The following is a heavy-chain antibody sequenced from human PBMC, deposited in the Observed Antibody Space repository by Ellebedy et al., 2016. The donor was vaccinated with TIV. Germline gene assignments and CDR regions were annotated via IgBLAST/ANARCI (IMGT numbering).Heavy chain of an antibody. CDR2: IYHAEST. V-gene: IGHV4-59*11. Sequence: MPSETLSLTCSVAGGSISSHYGNWIRQPPGKGLEWIGYIYHAESTNYNPSLKSRVAISGDRSRNQFSLKLTSVTAADTAVYYCAKAYYFGSGPFGWFDPWGQGILVTVSS. D-gene: IGHD3-10*01. J-gene: IGHJ5*02. CDR1: GGSISSHY. CDR3: AKAYYFGSGPFGWFDP.